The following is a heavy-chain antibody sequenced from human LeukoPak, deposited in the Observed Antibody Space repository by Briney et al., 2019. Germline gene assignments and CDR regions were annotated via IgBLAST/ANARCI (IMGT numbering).Heavy chain of an antibody. J-gene: IGHJ6*02. V-gene: IGHV1-24*01. CDR1: GNTLTELS. D-gene: IGHD3-10*01. CDR3: ARGSGSYSYNYYYYYGMDV. CDR2: FDPEDGET. Sequence: ASVKVSCKVSGNTLTELSMHWVRQAPGKGLEWMGGFDPEDGETIYAQKFQGRVTMTTDTSTSTAYMELRSLRSDDTAVYYCARGSGSYSYNYYYYYGMDVWGQGTTVTVSS.